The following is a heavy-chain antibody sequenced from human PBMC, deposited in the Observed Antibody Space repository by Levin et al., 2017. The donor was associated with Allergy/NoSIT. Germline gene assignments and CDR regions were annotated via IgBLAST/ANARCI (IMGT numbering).Heavy chain of an antibody. CDR2: IRSKAHSYAT. J-gene: IGHJ4*02. CDR1: GFTFSGSA. D-gene: IGHD6-13*01. CDR3: VRHVDGSSWLD. Sequence: PGGSLRLSCAASGFTFSGSAMHWVRQASGKGLEWIGRIRSKAHSYATAYGASMKDRFTIPRDDAKNTAYLQVNSLNTEDAAVYYCVRHVDGSSWLDWGQGPLVTVSS. V-gene: IGHV3-73*01.